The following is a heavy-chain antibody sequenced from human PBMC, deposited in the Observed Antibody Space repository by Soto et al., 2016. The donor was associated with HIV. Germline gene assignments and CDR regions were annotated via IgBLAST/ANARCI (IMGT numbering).Heavy chain of an antibody. V-gene: IGHV3-15*01. Sequence: EVQLVESGGGLVKPGGSLRLSCAASGFTFSNAWMSWVRQAPGKGLEWVGRIKSKTDGGTTDYAAPVKGRFTISRDDSKNTLYLQMNSLKTEDTAVYYCTTQERKQLVVYSYWGQGTLVTVSS. D-gene: IGHD6-13*01. CDR3: TTQERKQLVVYSY. J-gene: IGHJ4*02. CDR1: GFTFSNAW. CDR2: IKSKTDGGTT.